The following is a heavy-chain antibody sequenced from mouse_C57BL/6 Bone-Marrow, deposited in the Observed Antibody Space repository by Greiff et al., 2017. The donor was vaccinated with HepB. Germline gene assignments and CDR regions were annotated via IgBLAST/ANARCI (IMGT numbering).Heavy chain of an antibody. Sequence: QVQLQQPGAELVMPGASVKLSCKASGYTFTSYWMHWVKQRPGQGLEWIGEIDPSDSYTNYNQKFKGKSTLTVDKSSSTAYMQLSSLTSEDSAVYYCARGNSYAMGYWCQGTSVTVSS. D-gene: IGHD2-1*01. CDR3: ARGNSYAMGY. J-gene: IGHJ4*01. CDR1: GYTFTSYW. V-gene: IGHV1-69*01. CDR2: IDPSDSYT.